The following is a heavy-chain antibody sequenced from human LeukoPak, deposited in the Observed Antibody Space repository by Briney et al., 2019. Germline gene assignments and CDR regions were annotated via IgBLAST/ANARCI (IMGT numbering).Heavy chain of an antibody. J-gene: IGHJ5*02. CDR3: ARESRSGSYSYGFAP. V-gene: IGHV4-30-2*01. D-gene: IGHD1-26*01. CDR2: IYHSGST. Sequence: PSETLSLTCAVSGGSISSGGYSWSWIRQPPGKGLEWIGYIYHSGSTYYNPSLKSRVTISVDRSKNQFSLKLSSVTAADTAVYYCARESRSGSYSYGFAPWGQGTLVTVSS. CDR1: GGSISSGGYS.